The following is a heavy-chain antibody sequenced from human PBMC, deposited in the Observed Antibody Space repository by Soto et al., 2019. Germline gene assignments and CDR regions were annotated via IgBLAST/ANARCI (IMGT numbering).Heavy chain of an antibody. CDR3: TRDRVGMVREYPHVYYYGMDV. D-gene: IGHD3-10*01. V-gene: IGHV3-49*03. CDR2: IRSKAYGGTT. CDR1: GFSFGDYA. Sequence: GGSLRLSCTASGFSFGDYAMSWFRQAPGKGLEWVGFIRSKAYGGTTEYAASVKGRFTISRDDSKSIAYLQMNSLKTEDTAVYYCTRDRVGMVREYPHVYYYGMDVWGQGTTVTVSS. J-gene: IGHJ6*02.